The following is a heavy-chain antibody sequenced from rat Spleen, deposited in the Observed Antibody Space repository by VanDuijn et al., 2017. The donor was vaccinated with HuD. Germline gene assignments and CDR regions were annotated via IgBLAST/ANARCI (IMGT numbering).Heavy chain of an antibody. V-gene: IGHV7-6*01. D-gene: IGHD1-9*01. CDR1: GFTFADFY. CDR3: AKHGWPATGIQWDHFDY. Sequence: EVQLLESGGGLGQPGGSLRLSCTASGFTFADFYLSWIRQSPGKAPEWLTFIRNRGNSYTTEYNPSVKGRFTISRDDTQNVLYLQMNTLRAEDTAIYYCAKHGWPATGIQWDHFDYWGQGVMVTVSS. J-gene: IGHJ2*01. CDR2: IRNRGNSYTT.